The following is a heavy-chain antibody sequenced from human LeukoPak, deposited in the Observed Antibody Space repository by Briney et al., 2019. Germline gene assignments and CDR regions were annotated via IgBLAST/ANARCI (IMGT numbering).Heavy chain of an antibody. V-gene: IGHV4-59*01. CDR2: IYYSGST. D-gene: IGHD3-22*01. CDR3: TRAASSGPLFTYHMDV. CDR1: GGSISSYY. Sequence: SETLSLTCSVSGGSISSYYWSWIRQPPGKGLEWIGYIYYSGSTNYNPSLKSRVTISVDTSKNQFSLRLSSVTAADTAVYYCTRAASSGPLFTYHMDVWGKGTTVTVSS. J-gene: IGHJ6*03.